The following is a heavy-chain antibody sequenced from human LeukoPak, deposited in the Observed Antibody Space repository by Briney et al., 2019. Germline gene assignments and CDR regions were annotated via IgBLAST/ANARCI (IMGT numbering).Heavy chain of an antibody. V-gene: IGHV3-48*01. Sequence: PGGSLRLSCAASGFTFSSYSMNWVRQAPGKGLEWVSYISISGSIIYYADSVKGRFTISRDNAKNSLYLQMNSLRAEDTAVYHCARAYSSSWYVDYWGQGTLVTVSS. CDR3: ARAYSSSWYVDY. CDR2: ISISGSII. D-gene: IGHD6-13*01. J-gene: IGHJ4*02. CDR1: GFTFSSYS.